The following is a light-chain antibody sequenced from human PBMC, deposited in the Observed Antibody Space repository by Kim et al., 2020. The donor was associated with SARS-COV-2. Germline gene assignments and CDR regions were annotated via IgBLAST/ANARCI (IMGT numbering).Light chain of an antibody. CDR3: NSRDSSGNHLRV. V-gene: IGLV3-19*01. CDR1: SLTSYY. J-gene: IGLJ3*02. Sequence: GQTDRITCQGDSLTSYYGSWYQQKPGQAPVLVIYGKNNRPSGIPDRFSGSSSGNTASLTITGAQAEDEADYYCNSRDSSGNHLRVFGGGTQLTVL. CDR2: GKN.